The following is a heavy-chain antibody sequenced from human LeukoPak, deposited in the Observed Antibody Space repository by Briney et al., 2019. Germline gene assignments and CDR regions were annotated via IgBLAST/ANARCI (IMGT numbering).Heavy chain of an antibody. CDR2: ISGSGGST. J-gene: IGHJ6*02. CDR1: GFTFSSYA. CDR3: ARKGCSSTSCYRVNGMDV. D-gene: IGHD2-2*01. Sequence: PGGSLRLSCAASGFTFSSYAMSWVRQAPGKGLEWVSAISGSGGSTYYADSVKGRFTISRDNSKNTLYLQMNSLRAEDTAEYYCARKGCSSTSCYRVNGMDVWGQGTTVTVSS. V-gene: IGHV3-23*01.